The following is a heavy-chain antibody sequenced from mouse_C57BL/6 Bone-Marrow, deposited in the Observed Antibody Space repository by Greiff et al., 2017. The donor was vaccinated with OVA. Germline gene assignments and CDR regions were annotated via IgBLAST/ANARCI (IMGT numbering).Heavy chain of an antibody. Sequence: EVQLQESGPGLVKPSQSLSLTCSVTGYSITSGYYWNWIRQFPGNKLEWMGYISYDGSNNYNPFLKNRISITRDTSKNQFFLKLNSVTTEDTATYYCASHYYGNWGQGTTLTVSS. D-gene: IGHD1-1*01. CDR3: ASHYYGN. J-gene: IGHJ2*01. CDR1: GYSITSGYY. CDR2: ISYDGSN. V-gene: IGHV3-6*01.